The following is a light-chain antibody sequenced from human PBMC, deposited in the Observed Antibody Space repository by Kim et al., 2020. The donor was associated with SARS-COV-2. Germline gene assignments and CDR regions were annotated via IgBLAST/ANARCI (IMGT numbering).Light chain of an antibody. V-gene: IGLV3-1*01. CDR2: QDS. Sequence: VSPGQTAGITCSGDKVGEKYAWWYQQKPGQSPVLVIYQDSKRPSGIPERFSGSNAGNTATLTISGSQAMDEADYYCQAWDSSTYYVFGTGTKVTVL. CDR1: KVGEKY. J-gene: IGLJ1*01. CDR3: QAWDSSTYYV.